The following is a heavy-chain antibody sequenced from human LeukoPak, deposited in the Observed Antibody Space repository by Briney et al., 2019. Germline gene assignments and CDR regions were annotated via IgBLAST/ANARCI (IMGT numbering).Heavy chain of an antibody. J-gene: IGHJ1*01. CDR2: SKSDGST. CDR3: ARAPSEIGGYYPEYFRH. Sequence: PGGSLRLSCAASGFTFSSYWMHWVRQAPGQGLVWVSRSKSDGSTNYADSVKGRFTISRDNAKNTVSLPMNSLRAEDTGVYYCARAPSEIGGYYPEYFRHWGQGTLVTVSS. V-gene: IGHV3-74*01. CDR1: GFTFSSYW. D-gene: IGHD3-22*01.